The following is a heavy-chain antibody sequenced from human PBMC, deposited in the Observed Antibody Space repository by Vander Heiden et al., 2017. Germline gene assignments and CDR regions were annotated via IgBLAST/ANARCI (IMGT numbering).Heavy chain of an antibody. CDR1: GYRFTSYW. CDR3: ARLQQEEQLGPNLQTWGPDYYYYGMDV. CDR2: LYPGDSDT. Sequence: EVQLVQSGAEVKKPGESLKISCKGSGYRFTSYWIARVRQIPGTGQEWMGILYPGDSDTSYSPSFQGQVTISADKSISTAYLQWSSLKASDTAMYYCARLQQEEQLGPNLQTWGPDYYYYGMDVWGQGTTVTVSS. D-gene: IGHD6-13*01. J-gene: IGHJ6*02. V-gene: IGHV5-51*03.